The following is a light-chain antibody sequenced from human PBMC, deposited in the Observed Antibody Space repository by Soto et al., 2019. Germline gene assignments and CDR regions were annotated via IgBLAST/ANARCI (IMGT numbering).Light chain of an antibody. CDR1: QSVSSNF. CDR2: NAS. V-gene: IGKV3-20*01. J-gene: IGKJ2*01. CDR3: QQYSTSSPRYT. Sequence: EIVLTQSPGTLSLCPGERATLFCRASQSVSSNFLAWYQQKPGQAPRLLIYNASRRAAGIPDRFSGSGSGTDFTLTISRLEPEDFAVYYCQQYSTSSPRYTFGQGTKLEIK.